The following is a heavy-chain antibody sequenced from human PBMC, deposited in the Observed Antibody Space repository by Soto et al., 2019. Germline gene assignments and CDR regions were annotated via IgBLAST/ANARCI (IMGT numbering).Heavy chain of an antibody. J-gene: IGHJ3*02. Sequence: LSLTCSVSGGSVGTGAYYGSWILQPPGKGLEGIGYTLYSGSPNYNPSLQSLQSRVTISVDTSRNQFSLRLTSVTAADTALYYCARHDYYHRTFDIWGQGTLVTVSS. CDR3: ARHDYYHRTFDI. V-gene: IGHV4-61*08. CDR2: TLYSGSP. CDR1: GGSVGTGAYY. D-gene: IGHD3-9*01.